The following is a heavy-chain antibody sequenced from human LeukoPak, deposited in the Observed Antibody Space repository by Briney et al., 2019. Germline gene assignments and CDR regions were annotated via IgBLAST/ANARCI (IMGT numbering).Heavy chain of an antibody. D-gene: IGHD1-26*01. J-gene: IGHJ4*02. CDR1: GGSFSGYY. CDR2: INHSGST. V-gene: IGHV4-34*01. Sequence: SETLSLTCAVYGGSFSGYYWSWIRQPPGKGLELIGEINHSGSTNYNPSLKSRVTISVDTSKNQFSLKLSSVTAADTAVYYCARAYSGSYYDTRIFDYWGQGTLVTVSS. CDR3: ARAYSGSYYDTRIFDY.